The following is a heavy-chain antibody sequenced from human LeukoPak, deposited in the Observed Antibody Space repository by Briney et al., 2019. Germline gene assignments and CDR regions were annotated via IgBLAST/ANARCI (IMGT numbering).Heavy chain of an antibody. Sequence: ESGPTLVNPTQTLTLTCTFSGFSLSTSGVGVGWIRQPPGKALEWHTLFSWNDDKRHSPSLKSRLTITKYTSKNQVVLTMTNMNPVDTATYYCAHSPNWNYWRYYFDYWGQGTLVTVSS. CDR3: AHSPNWNYWRYYFDY. V-gene: IGHV2-5*01. CDR1: GFSLSTSGVG. J-gene: IGHJ4*02. CDR2: FSWNDDK. D-gene: IGHD1-7*01.